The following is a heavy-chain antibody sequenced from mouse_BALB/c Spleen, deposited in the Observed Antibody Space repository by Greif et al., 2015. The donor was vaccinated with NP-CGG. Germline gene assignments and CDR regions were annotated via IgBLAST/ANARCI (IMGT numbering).Heavy chain of an antibody. CDR3: ASQTGYYFDY. D-gene: IGHD4-1*01. Sequence: VQLVESGAELAKPGASVKMSCKASGYTFTSYWMHWVKQRPGQGLEWIGYINPSTGYTEYNQKFKDKATLTADKSSSTAYMHLSSLTSEDSAVYYCASQTGYYFDYWGQGTTLTVSS. J-gene: IGHJ2*01. V-gene: IGHV1-7*01. CDR1: GYTFTSYW. CDR2: INPSTGYT.